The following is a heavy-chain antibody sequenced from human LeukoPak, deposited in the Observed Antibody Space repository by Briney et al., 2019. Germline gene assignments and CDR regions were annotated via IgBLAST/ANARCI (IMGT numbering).Heavy chain of an antibody. V-gene: IGHV4-39*01. CDR1: GGSVSSSSYY. J-gene: IGHJ4*02. Sequence: ASETLSLTCSVSGGSVSSSSYYWGWVRQPPGKGLEWIGSFHYSGSTYYNPSLKSRVTISGDTSKNQFSLKLRSVTAADTAVYYCASLVVAVVTASEIDYWGQGTLVTVSS. CDR3: ASLVVAVVTASEIDY. CDR2: FHYSGST. D-gene: IGHD2-21*02.